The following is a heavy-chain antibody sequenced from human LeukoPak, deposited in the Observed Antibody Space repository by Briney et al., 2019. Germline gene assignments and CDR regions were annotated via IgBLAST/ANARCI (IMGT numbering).Heavy chain of an antibody. CDR3: ARGSWKVRGVRYYYLDV. V-gene: IGHV1-8*03. CDR1: GYTFTIYD. D-gene: IGHD3-10*01. J-gene: IGHJ6*03. Sequence: GASVKVSCKASGYTFTIYDINWVRQATGQPLEWMGWMNPNSGNTGYAQKFHGRVTSTRNTSISTDYLELRSLSSEAAAVYYCARGSWKVRGVRYYYLDVWGKGTTVTVSS. CDR2: MNPNSGNT.